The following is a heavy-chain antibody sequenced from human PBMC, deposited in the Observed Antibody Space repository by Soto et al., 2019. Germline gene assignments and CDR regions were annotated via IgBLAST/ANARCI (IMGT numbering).Heavy chain of an antibody. CDR2: IIPKSGGT. J-gene: IGHJ4*02. Sequence: QVHLVQSGAEVKKPGASVKVSCKTSGYTFSAYYMHWVRQAPGQGLEWMGWIIPKSGGTLYAQKFQGRVTMTRDTSISTAYMELSRLRSDDTAVYYCARGGTFAYDTSGYSVYWGQGTLVTVSS. D-gene: IGHD3-22*01. CDR1: GYTFSAYY. CDR3: ARGGTFAYDTSGYSVY. V-gene: IGHV1-2*02.